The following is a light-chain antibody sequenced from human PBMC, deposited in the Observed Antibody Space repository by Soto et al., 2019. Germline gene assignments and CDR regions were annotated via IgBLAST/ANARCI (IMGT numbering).Light chain of an antibody. Sequence: KMMTQSPATLPVSLGERATLSCTSGQASYSNIAWYQQRPGQAPRLLIYRASTRAPGVPARFSGSGYGTEFTVNITSLHSEDFAIYTGKQYQNLWTLG. CDR1: QASYSN. CDR2: RAS. CDR3: KQYQNLWT. J-gene: IGKJ1*01. V-gene: IGKV3-15*01.